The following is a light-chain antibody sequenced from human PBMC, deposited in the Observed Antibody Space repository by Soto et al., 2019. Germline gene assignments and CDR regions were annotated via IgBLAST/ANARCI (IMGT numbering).Light chain of an antibody. CDR3: ETWNSYTRV. V-gene: IGLV4-60*03. J-gene: IGLJ3*02. CDR2: LEGSGNY. Sequence: QPVLTQSSSASASLGSSVKLTCTLSSGHSSNIIAWHQQQPGKAPQYLMKLEGSGNYNKGSGVPDRFSGSSSGADRYLTISNLQSEDEAAYYCETWNSYTRVFGGGTKLTVL. CDR1: SGHSSNI.